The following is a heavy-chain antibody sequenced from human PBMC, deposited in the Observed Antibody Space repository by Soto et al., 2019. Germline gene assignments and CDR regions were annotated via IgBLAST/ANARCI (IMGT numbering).Heavy chain of an antibody. V-gene: IGHV1-46*01. Sequence: ASVKVSCKASGYTFTSYYMHWVRQAPGQGLEWMGIINPSGGSTSYAQKFQGRVTMTRDTSTSTVYMELNSLSPEDTAVFYCALGYCGGGHWCYLDYWGQGIPVTVSS. CDR3: ALGYCGGGHWCYLDY. D-gene: IGHD2-15*01. CDR2: INPSGGST. CDR1: GYTFTSYY. J-gene: IGHJ4*02.